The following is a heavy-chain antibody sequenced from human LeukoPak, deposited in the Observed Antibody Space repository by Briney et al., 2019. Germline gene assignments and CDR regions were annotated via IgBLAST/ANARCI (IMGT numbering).Heavy chain of an antibody. CDR3: ARDYDSSGFFAFDI. J-gene: IGHJ3*02. CDR2: IKQDGSEK. CDR1: GFTFSSYW. V-gene: IGHV3-7*01. Sequence: PGGSLRLSCAASGFTFSSYWMSWVRQAPGKGLEWVANIKQDGSEKYYVDTVEGRFTISRDNAKNSLYLQMNSLRAEDTAVYYCARDYDSSGFFAFDIWGQGTMVTVSS. D-gene: IGHD3-22*01.